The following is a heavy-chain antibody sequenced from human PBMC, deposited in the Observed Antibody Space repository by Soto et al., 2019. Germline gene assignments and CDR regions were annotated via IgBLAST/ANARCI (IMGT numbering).Heavy chain of an antibody. CDR3: ATWHEREHAFDV. CDR2: LYDVDGS. V-gene: IGHV3-53*01. D-gene: IGHD1-1*01. CDR1: GLTISGKKY. J-gene: IGHJ3*01. Sequence: DVQLVESGGGLIQPGESLRLSCAAFGLTISGKKYVAWVRQAPWKGLEWVSALYDVDGSFYADSVTGRFTTSSDSSKTTVYLQMNDLRPDDTAVYYYATWHEREHAFDVWGQGTTVTISS.